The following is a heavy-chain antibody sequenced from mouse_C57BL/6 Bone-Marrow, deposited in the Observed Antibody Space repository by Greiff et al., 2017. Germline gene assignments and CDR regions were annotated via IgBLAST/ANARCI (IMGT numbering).Heavy chain of an antibody. V-gene: IGHV1-81*01. CDR1: GYTFTSYG. CDR3: ARELSVD. Sequence: LVESGAELARPGASVKLSCKASGYTFTSYGISWVKQRTGQGLEWIGEIYPRSGSNYYNETFKGKATLTAHKSSSTAYMDLRSLTSEDAAVYFYARELSVDWGQGTLVTVSA. CDR2: IYPRSGSN. D-gene: IGHD1-3*01. J-gene: IGHJ3*01.